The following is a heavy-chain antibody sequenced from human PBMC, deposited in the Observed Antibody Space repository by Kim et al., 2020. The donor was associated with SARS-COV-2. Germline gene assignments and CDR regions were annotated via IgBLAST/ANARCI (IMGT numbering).Heavy chain of an antibody. Sequence: GGSLRLSCAASGFTFSSYAMSWVRQAPGKGLEWVSSISGSGGYTNYADFVKGRFTISRDNSKNTLFLQMHSLGAEDTAVYYCAKGRGANNYSFDFWGQG. D-gene: IGHD1-1*01. V-gene: IGHV3-23*01. CDR3: AKGRGANNYSFDF. J-gene: IGHJ4*02. CDR1: GFTFSSYA. CDR2: ISGSGGYT.